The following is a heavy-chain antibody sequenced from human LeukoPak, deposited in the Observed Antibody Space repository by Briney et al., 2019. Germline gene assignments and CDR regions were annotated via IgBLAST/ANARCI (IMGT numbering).Heavy chain of an antibody. Sequence: GASVKVSCKASGGTFSSYAISWVRQAPGQGLEWMGRIIPILGIANYAQKFQGRVTITADKSTSTAYMELSSLRSEDTAVYYCARSGIDGYNLDYYYGMDVWGQGTTVTVSS. CDR2: IIPILGIA. CDR3: ARSGIDGYNLDYYYGMDV. D-gene: IGHD5-24*01. V-gene: IGHV1-69*04. J-gene: IGHJ6*02. CDR1: GGTFSSYA.